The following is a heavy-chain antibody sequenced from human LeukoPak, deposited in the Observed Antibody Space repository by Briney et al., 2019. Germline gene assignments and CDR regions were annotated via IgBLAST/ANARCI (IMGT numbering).Heavy chain of an antibody. CDR3: ARHRSDDFWSGFFPEN. V-gene: IGHV5-51*01. J-gene: IGHJ3*01. CDR2: IYPGDSDT. CDR1: GYRFTSYW. D-gene: IGHD3-3*01. Sequence: GKSLKISCKGSGYRFTSYWIGWVRQMPGKGLEWMGIIYPGDSDTRYSPSFQGQVTISADKSISTAYLQWSSLKASDTAMYYCARHRSDDFWSGFFPENWGQGTMVTVSS.